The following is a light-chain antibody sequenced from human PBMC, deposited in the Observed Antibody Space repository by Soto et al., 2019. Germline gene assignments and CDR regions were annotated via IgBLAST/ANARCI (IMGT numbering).Light chain of an antibody. J-gene: IGKJ1*01. V-gene: IGKV1-5*03. CDR1: QSISSW. Sequence: DIPMTQSPSTLSASVGDRVTITCRASQSISSWLAWYQQKPGKAPKLLIYKASSLESGVPSRFRGSGSGTEFTLTISSLQPDDFATYYCQQYNSYLWTFGQGTKVEIK. CDR2: KAS. CDR3: QQYNSYLWT.